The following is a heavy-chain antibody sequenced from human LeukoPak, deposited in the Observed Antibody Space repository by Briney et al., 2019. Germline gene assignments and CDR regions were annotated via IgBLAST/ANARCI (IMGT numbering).Heavy chain of an antibody. J-gene: IGHJ6*03. Sequence: GASVKVSCKASGYTFTSYDINWVRQATGQGLEWMGWMNPNSGNTGYAQKFQGRVTITRNTSISTAYMELSSLRSEDTAVYYCAREVQYGASSYYYYMDVWGKGTTVTVSS. CDR3: AREVQYGASSYYYYMDV. CDR1: GYTFTSYD. V-gene: IGHV1-8*03. CDR2: MNPNSGNT. D-gene: IGHD2-2*01.